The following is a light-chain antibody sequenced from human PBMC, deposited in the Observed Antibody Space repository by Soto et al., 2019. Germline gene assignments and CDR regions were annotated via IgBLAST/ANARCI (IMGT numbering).Light chain of an antibody. CDR3: SSYVSNSTPL. CDR2: EVD. CDR1: SSDIGGSKY. Sequence: QSALTQPASLSGSPGQSITISCAGTSSDIGGSKYVSWYQLHPGKAPTLMIYEVDNRPSGVSNRFSGSKSGNTASLTISRLQAEDEADYYCSSYVSNSTPLFGGGTKLTVL. V-gene: IGLV2-14*01. J-gene: IGLJ3*02.